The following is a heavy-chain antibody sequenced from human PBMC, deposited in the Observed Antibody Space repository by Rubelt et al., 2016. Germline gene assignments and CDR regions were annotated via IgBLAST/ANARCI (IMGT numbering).Heavy chain of an antibody. D-gene: IGHD3-22*01. CDR2: MRGSGDGI. V-gene: IGHV3-23*01. CDR3: AKRRYERSCYFDY. J-gene: IGHJ4*01. Sequence: EVQLLESGGGSVEPGGSLRLSCAASGFIFSSYAMRWVRHGPGKGLEWVAAMRGSGDGIYQADSVTGRLTIDRDNSKNTRYLKMNILGAEEPAVYYCAKRRYERSCYFDYWGHGTLVTVSA. CDR1: GFIFSSYA.